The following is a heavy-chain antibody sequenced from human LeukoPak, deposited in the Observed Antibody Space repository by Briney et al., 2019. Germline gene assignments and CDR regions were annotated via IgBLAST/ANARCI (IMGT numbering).Heavy chain of an antibody. D-gene: IGHD4/OR15-4a*01. Sequence: GESLKISCKGSGYSFTSYWISWVRQMPGKGLEWMGRIDPSDSYTNYSPSFQGHVTISADKSISTAYLQWSSPKASDTAMYYCARHAYGVKDWFDPWGQGTLVTVSS. CDR2: IDPSDSYT. J-gene: IGHJ5*02. CDR3: ARHAYGVKDWFDP. CDR1: GYSFTSYW. V-gene: IGHV5-10-1*01.